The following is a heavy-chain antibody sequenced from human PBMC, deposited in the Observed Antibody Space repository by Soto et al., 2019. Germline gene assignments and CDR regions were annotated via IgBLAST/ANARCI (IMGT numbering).Heavy chain of an antibody. V-gene: IGHV1-18*01. CDR2: ISAYNGNT. CDR3: ARDWAAAGHFDY. Sequence: GTSAKPCCKASGYTFTSYGRWWLRQAPGKGLEWMGWISAYNGNTNYAQKLQGRVTMTTDTSTSTAYMELRSLRSDDTALYYCARDWAAAGHFDYWGQGTLVTGLL. D-gene: IGHD6-13*01. J-gene: IGHJ4*02. CDR1: GYTFTSYG.